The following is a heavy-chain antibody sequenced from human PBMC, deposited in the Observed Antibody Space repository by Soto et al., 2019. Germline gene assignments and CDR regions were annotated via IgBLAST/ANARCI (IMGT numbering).Heavy chain of an antibody. CDR1: GYTFTSYH. V-gene: IGHV1-46*01. D-gene: IGHD4-17*01. CDR2: INPSGGST. Sequence: CKTVGYTFTSYHRHWVRKDTSQGLEWMGIINPSGGSTSYAQKFQGRVTMTRDTSTSTVYMELSSLRSEDTAVYYCARARSNDYGPNCFDLSAQGPRVTGSS. CDR3: ARARSNDYGPNCFDL. J-gene: IGHJ5*02.